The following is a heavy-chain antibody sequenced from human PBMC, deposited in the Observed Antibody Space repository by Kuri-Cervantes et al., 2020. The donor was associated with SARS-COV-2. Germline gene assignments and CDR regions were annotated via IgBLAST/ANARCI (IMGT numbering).Heavy chain of an antibody. CDR2: IYTSGST. D-gene: IGHD2-2*01. CDR1: GGSISSYY. Sequence: SETLSLTCTVSGGSISSYYWSWIRQPAGKGLEWIGRIYTSGSTNYNPSLKSRVTMSVDTSKNQFSLKLSSVTAADTAVYYCARVLLGDIVVVPAAAEYYGMDVWGQGTTVTVSS. J-gene: IGHJ6*02. V-gene: IGHV4-4*07. CDR3: ARVLLGDIVVVPAAAEYYGMDV.